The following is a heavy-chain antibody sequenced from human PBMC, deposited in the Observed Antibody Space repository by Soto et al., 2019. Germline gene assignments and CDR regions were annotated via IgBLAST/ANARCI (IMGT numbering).Heavy chain of an antibody. V-gene: IGHV4-31*03. CDR1: GGSISSGGYY. J-gene: IGHJ2*01. CDR3: ARSAGDYGDYPGLLFYWYFDL. Sequence: SETLSLTCTVSGGSISSGGYYWSWIRQHPGKGLEWIGYIYYSGSTYYNPSLKSRVTISVDTSKNQFSLKLSSVTAADTAVYYCARSAGDYGDYPGLLFYWYFDLWGRGTLVTVSS. CDR2: IYYSGST. D-gene: IGHD4-17*01.